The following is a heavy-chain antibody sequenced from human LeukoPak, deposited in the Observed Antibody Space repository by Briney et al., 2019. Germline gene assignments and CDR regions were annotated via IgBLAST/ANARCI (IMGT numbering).Heavy chain of an antibody. Sequence: NPSETLSLTCTVPGGSISSHFWSWIRQPPGKGLEWIAYIYYSESTDYSGSTDYNPSLKSRVTISVDTSKKQFSLKLSSVTAGDTAVYYCARQTMTTADAFDIWGQGTMVTVSS. D-gene: IGHD4-17*01. V-gene: IGHV4-59*08. CDR2: IYYSESTDYSGST. CDR1: GGSISSHF. CDR3: ARQTMTTADAFDI. J-gene: IGHJ3*02.